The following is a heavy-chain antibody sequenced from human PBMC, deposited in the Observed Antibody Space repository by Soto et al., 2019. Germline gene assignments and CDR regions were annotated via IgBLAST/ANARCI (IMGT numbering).Heavy chain of an antibody. CDR3: ASGLAVAVPENWFDP. D-gene: IGHD6-19*01. J-gene: IGHJ5*02. CDR2: IYYSGST. V-gene: IGHV4-59*08. CDR1: GGSISSYY. Sequence: QVQLQESGPGLVKPSETLSLTCTVSGGSISSYYWSWIRQPPGKGLEWIGYIYYSGSTNYNPSLQRRVTISVDTSKNQFSLKLSSVPAADTAVYYGASGLAVAVPENWFDPWGQGTPVTVSS.